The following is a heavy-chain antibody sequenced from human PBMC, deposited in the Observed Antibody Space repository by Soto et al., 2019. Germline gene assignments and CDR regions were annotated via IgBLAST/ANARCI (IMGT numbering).Heavy chain of an antibody. CDR3: ARDEAAAGTGRAFTGSFDP. CDR2: INAGNGNT. CDR1: GYTFTSYA. V-gene: IGHV1-3*01. Sequence: QVQLVQSGAEVKKPGASVKVSCKASGYTFTSYAMHWVRQAPGQRLEWMGWINAGNGNTKYSQKFQGRVTITRDTSASTAYMELSSLRSEDTAVYYCARDEAAAGTGRAFTGSFDPWGQGTLVTVSS. D-gene: IGHD6-13*01. J-gene: IGHJ5*02.